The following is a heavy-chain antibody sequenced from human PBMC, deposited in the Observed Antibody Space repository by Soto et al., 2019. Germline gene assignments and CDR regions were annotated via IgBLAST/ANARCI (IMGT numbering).Heavy chain of an antibody. Sequence: GGSLRLSCAASGFTFSSYAMSWVRQAPGKGLEWVSAISGSGGSTYYADSVKGRFTISRDNSKNTLYLQMNSLRAEDTAVYYCAKDWGILDCSSTSCYSYYYYGMDVWGQGTTVTSP. D-gene: IGHD2-2*02. CDR1: GFTFSSYA. J-gene: IGHJ6*02. V-gene: IGHV3-23*01. CDR2: ISGSGGST. CDR3: AKDWGILDCSSTSCYSYYYYGMDV.